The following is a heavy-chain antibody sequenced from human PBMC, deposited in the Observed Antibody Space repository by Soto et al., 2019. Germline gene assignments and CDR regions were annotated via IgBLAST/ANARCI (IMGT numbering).Heavy chain of an antibody. Sequence: EVPLVESGGGLVQPGRSLRLSCAASGFTFDDYAMHWVRQAPGKGLEWVSGISWNSGSIGYADSVKGRFTISRDNAKNSLYLQMNSLRAEDTALYYCAKDSQRSSWYIGYYYYYGMDVWGQGTTVTVSS. D-gene: IGHD6-13*01. CDR2: ISWNSGSI. V-gene: IGHV3-9*01. CDR1: GFTFDDYA. J-gene: IGHJ6*02. CDR3: AKDSQRSSWYIGYYYYYGMDV.